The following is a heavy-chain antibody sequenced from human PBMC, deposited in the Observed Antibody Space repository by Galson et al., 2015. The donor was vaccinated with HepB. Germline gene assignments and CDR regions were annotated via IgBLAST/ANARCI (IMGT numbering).Heavy chain of an antibody. Sequence: SLRLSCAASGFTFSNFWTSWVRQAPGKGLEWIGNIKPDGTEKYYADSMKGRFTIYRDNARNSVYLQIYNVRADDTAVYYCTSTSMASPGHHWGQGTLVTVSS. V-gene: IGHV3-7*03. CDR2: IKPDGTEK. CDR3: TSTSMASPGHH. J-gene: IGHJ4*02. D-gene: IGHD6-13*01. CDR1: GFTFSNFW.